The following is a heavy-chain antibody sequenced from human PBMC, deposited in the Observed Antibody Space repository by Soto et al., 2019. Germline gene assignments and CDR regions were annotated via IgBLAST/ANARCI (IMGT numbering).Heavy chain of an antibody. CDR3: ARDSSGGGYCSGGSCYGMDV. CDR2: IYYSGST. Sequence: QVQLQESGPGLVKPSQTLSLTCTVSGGSISSGGYYWSWIRQHPGKGLEWIGYIYYSGSTYYNPSRKSRFTISLDTSKNQFSLKLSSVTAADTAVYYCARDSSGGGYCSGGSCYGMDVWGQGTTVTVSS. J-gene: IGHJ6*02. CDR1: GGSISSGGYY. D-gene: IGHD2-15*01. V-gene: IGHV4-31*03.